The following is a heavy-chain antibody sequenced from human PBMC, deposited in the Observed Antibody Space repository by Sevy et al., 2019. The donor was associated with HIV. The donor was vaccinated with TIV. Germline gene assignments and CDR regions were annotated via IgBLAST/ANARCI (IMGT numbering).Heavy chain of an antibody. D-gene: IGHD6-19*01. CDR3: ARPSSGWTAGDY. Sequence: GWSLRLSCAASGFTFSLYAMNWVRQAPGKGLEWVSSISDSGIDKYYTDSMKGLFTISRDNAKNSLYLQMNSLRVEDTAVYYCARPSSGWTAGDYWGQGALVTVSS. J-gene: IGHJ4*02. V-gene: IGHV3-21*01. CDR1: GFTFSLYA. CDR2: ISDSGIDK.